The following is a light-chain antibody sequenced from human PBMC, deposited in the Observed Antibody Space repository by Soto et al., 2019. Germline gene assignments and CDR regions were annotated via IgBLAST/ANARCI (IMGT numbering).Light chain of an antibody. Sequence: AIQMAQSPSSLSASVGDRVTITCRASQGIGNDLGWYQERPGKAPTLLICAASSLQSGVPSRCSGSGSGTDFTLTISSLQPEDSASYYCLQHYNFPYTFGQGTKLEIK. CDR3: LQHYNFPYT. J-gene: IGKJ2*01. CDR2: AAS. CDR1: QGIGND. V-gene: IGKV1-6*01.